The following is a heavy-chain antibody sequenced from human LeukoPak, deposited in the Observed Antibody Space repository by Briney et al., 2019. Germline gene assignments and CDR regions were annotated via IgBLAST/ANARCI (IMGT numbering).Heavy chain of an antibody. CDR1: GYTFTSYG. CDR2: ISAYNGNT. CDR3: AREPYYGSGSYYKPLADY. D-gene: IGHD3-10*01. J-gene: IGHJ4*02. V-gene: IGHV1-18*01. Sequence: VASVKVSCKASGYTFTSYGISWVRQAPGQGLEWMGWISAYNGNTNYAQKLQGGVTMTTDTSTSTAYMELRSLRSDDTAVYYCAREPYYGSGSYYKPLADYWGQGTLVTVSS.